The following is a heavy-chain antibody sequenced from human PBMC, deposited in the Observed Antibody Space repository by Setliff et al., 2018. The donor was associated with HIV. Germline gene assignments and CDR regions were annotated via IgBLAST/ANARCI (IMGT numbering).Heavy chain of an antibody. CDR1: GDTFSSYT. CDR3: ARDASAPPLNWFDP. Sequence: SVKVSCKSSGDTFSSYTITWVRQAPGQGLEWMGGIIPSLGTANYAQRFQGRVTFTADESTGTVYMELTSLRSEDTAVYYCARDASAPPLNWFDPWGQGTLVTVSS. J-gene: IGHJ5*02. CDR2: IIPSLGTA. V-gene: IGHV1-69*13.